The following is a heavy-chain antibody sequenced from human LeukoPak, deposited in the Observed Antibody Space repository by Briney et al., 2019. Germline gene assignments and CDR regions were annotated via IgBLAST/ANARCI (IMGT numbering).Heavy chain of an antibody. D-gene: IGHD3-10*01. V-gene: IGHV1-2*02. CDR2: INPNSGDT. CDR3: ARGWELSI. CDR1: GYIFTGYY. Sequence: ASVKVSCKASGYIFTGYYMHWVRQAPGQGLEWMGWINPNSGDTNYAQKFQGRVTMTTDTSTSTAYMELRSLRSDDTALYYCARGWELSIWGQGTMVTVSS. J-gene: IGHJ3*02.